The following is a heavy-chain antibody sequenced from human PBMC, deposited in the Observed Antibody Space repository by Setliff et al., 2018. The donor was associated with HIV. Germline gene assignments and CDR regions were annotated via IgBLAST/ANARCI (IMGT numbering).Heavy chain of an antibody. V-gene: IGHV4-39*07. D-gene: IGHD6-13*01. Sequence: NPSETLSLTCTVSGDSISSSTFYWGWIRQPPGKGLEWIGSIYYSGSTDYNSSLRSRVTISVDTSKNQISLKLTSVTAADTAVYYCAGGEVRSRYVSSRAPFYHYYYYMDVWGKGTTVTVSS. J-gene: IGHJ6*03. CDR3: AGGEVRSRYVSSRAPFYHYYYYMDV. CDR2: IYYSGST. CDR1: GDSISSSTFY.